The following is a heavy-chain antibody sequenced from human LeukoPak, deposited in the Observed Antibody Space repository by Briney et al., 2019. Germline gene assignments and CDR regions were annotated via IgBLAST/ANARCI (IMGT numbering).Heavy chain of an antibody. J-gene: IGHJ4*02. V-gene: IGHV3-7*04. CDR1: GVTLCSYW. D-gene: IGHD6-13*01. Sequence: GGSLRLSCALSGVTLCSYWMSCVRESPGKGVEGLANIKQDGSEKYYVDSVKGRFTISRDNAKNSLYLQMNSLRAEDTAVYYCARDFAAAGYFDYWGQGTLVTVS. CDR3: ARDFAAAGYFDY. CDR2: IKQDGSEK.